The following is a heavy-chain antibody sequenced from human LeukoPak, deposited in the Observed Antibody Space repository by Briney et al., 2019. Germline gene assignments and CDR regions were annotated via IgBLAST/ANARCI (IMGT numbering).Heavy chain of an antibody. D-gene: IGHD3-22*01. J-gene: IGHJ4*02. CDR1: GSTFSSYA. Sequence: PGGSLRLTCAASGSTFSSYAMSWVRQAPGKGLEWVSSISGSGGSTYYADSVKGRFTISRDNSKNTLYLQMNSLRAEDTAVYYCAKDPDYDSSGYYDYWGQGTLVTVSS. CDR2: ISGSGGST. V-gene: IGHV3-23*01. CDR3: AKDPDYDSSGYYDY.